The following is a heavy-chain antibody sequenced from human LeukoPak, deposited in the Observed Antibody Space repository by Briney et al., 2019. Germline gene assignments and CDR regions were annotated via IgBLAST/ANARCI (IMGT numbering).Heavy chain of an antibody. CDR3: ARRDIANGWLDY. Sequence: GGSLRLSCAASGFTFSSYWMHWVRQAPGKGLVWVSRINTDGSSTSYADSVKGRFTISRDNAKNTLYLQMNSLRAEDTAVYYCARRDIANGWLDYWGQGTLVTVSS. CDR1: GFTFSSYW. V-gene: IGHV3-74*01. J-gene: IGHJ4*02. D-gene: IGHD6-19*01. CDR2: INTDGSST.